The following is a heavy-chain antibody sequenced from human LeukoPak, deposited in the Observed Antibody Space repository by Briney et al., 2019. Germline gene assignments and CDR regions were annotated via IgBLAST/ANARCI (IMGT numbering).Heavy chain of an antibody. J-gene: IGHJ4*02. V-gene: IGHV3-48*01. Sequence: GGSLRLSCAAFGFTFSRNSMNWVRQAPGKGPEWVSYIRSSSRTIYYADSVKGRFTISRDNAKNSLFLQMNSLRAEDTAVYYCARDGSGRVPEMSAPDYWGQGTLVTVSS. CDR2: IRSSSRTI. D-gene: IGHD3-10*01. CDR1: GFTFSRNS. CDR3: ARDGSGRVPEMSAPDY.